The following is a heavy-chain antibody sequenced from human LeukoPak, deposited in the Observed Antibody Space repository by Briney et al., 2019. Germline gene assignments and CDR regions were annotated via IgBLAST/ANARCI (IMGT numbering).Heavy chain of an antibody. V-gene: IGHV3-21*01. CDR1: GFTFSSYS. D-gene: IGHD5-12*01. Sequence: PGRSLRLSCAASGFTFSSYSMNWVRQAPGKGLEWVSSISSSSSYIYYADSVKGRFTISRDKAKNSLYLQMNSLRAEDTAIYYRAREGMVATFDYWGQGTLVTVSS. CDR3: AREGMVATFDY. CDR2: ISSSSSYI. J-gene: IGHJ4*02.